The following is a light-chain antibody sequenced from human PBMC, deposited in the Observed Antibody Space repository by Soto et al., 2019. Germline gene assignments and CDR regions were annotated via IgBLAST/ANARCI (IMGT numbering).Light chain of an antibody. CDR1: QSVSSY. Sequence: EIVLIQSPATLSSSPGDRSTLSCRASQSVSSYLAWYQQKHGQXHRXXIYDASNRATGIPARFSGSGSGTDLTIIISSLEPEDVEVYYCQQRSNWPPTFGPGTKVDIK. J-gene: IGKJ3*01. CDR3: QQRSNWPPT. V-gene: IGKV3-11*01. CDR2: DAS.